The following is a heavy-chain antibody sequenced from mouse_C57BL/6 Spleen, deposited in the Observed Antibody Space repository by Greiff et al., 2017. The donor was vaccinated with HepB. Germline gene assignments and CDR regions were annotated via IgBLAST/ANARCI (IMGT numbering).Heavy chain of an antibody. CDR2: ISDGGSYN. V-gene: IGHV5-4*01. J-gene: IGHJ2*01. CDR3: ARDQGASWDLYFDY. CDR1: GFTFSSYA. D-gene: IGHD4-1*01. Sequence: EVMVVESGGGLVKPGGSLKLSCAASGFTFSSYALSWVRQTPEKRLEWVATISDGGSYNHYPDNVKGRFSISRDNDKNHLYLQMSHLKCEDTAMYYGARDQGASWDLYFDYWGQGTTLTVSS.